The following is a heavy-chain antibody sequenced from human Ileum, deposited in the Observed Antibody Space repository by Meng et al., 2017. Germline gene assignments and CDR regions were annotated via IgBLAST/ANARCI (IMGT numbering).Heavy chain of an antibody. J-gene: IGHJ4*02. CDR1: GEAVRNEA. V-gene: IGHV7-4-1*02. CDR3: ARGGINTVTPVGY. Sequence: KPPASGKVCCTSSGEAVRNEARSGVGQSPGEGLEWRGWVNPNPGTPTCGHDFTTRFVFSLDASVSTAYLQISSLKPEDTAVYYCARGGINTVTPVGYWGQGTLVTVSS. CDR2: VNPNPGTP. D-gene: IGHD4-17*01.